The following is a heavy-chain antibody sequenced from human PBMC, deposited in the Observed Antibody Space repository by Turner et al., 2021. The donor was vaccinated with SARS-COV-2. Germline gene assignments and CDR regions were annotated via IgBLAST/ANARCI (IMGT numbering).Heavy chain of an antibody. CDR3: ALSKDGYNYYN. CDR1: GYTLTSYD. V-gene: IGHV1-8*01. Sequence: QVQLLQSGAEVKTPGASVTVSCKASGYTLTSYDINWVRQATGQGLEWMGRMNPNSDYTGYAQKFQGRVTMTRNTSISTAYMELSSLRSEDTAVYYCALSKDGYNYYNWGQGTLVTVSS. CDR2: MNPNSDYT. D-gene: IGHD5-12*01. J-gene: IGHJ4*02.